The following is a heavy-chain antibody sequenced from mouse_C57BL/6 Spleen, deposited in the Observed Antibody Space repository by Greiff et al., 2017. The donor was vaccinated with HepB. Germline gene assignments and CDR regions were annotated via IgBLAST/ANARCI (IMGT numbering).Heavy chain of an antibody. CDR2: IDPSDSYT. CDR3: ARWDGNWAAFAY. Sequence: QVQLQQPGAELVMPGASVKLSCKASGYTFTSYWMHWVKQRPGQGLEWIGEIDPSDSYTNYNQKFKGKSTLTVDKSSSTAYMQLSSLTSEDSAVYYCARWDGNWAAFAYWGQGTLVTVSA. V-gene: IGHV1-69*01. CDR1: GYTFTSYW. J-gene: IGHJ3*01. D-gene: IGHD4-1*02.